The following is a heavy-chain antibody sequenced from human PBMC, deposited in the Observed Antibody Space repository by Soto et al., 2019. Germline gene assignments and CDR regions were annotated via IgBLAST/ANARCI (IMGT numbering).Heavy chain of an antibody. CDR2: SSGGGDRT. CDR3: ARMVFGSTSRTDWWYFDL. CDR1: GFTFINYA. V-gene: IGHV3-23*01. J-gene: IGHJ2*01. Sequence: EVQLLESGGGLVQPGGSLRLSCVGSGFTFINYAMNWVRQTPGKGLEWVSGSSGGGDRTFDADSVKGRFTISRDNSKTTVNLQMNSLRADATAVYYGARMVFGSTSRTDWWYFDLWGRRTLVTVSS. D-gene: IGHD3-3*01.